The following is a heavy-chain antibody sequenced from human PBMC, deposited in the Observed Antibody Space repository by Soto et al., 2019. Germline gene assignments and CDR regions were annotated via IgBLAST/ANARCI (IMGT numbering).Heavy chain of an antibody. CDR3: ARENGGDRYFDY. CDR1: GFTFSSYW. V-gene: IGHV3-74*01. Sequence: PGGSLRLSCAASGFTFSSYWMHWVRQAPGKGLVWVSRISSDGSYTNYADSVKGRFTTSRDNAKNTLYLQMNSLRAEDTAVYYCARENGGDRYFDYWGQGTLVTVSS. D-gene: IGHD2-21*02. J-gene: IGHJ4*02. CDR2: ISSDGSYT.